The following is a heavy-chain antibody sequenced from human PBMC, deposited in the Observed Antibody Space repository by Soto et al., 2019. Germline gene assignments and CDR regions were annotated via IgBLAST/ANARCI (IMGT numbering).Heavy chain of an antibody. V-gene: IGHV4-59*01. CDR2: IYYSGST. Sequence: QVQLQESGPGLVKPSETLSLTCTVSGGSISSYYWSWIRQPPGKGLEWIGYIYYSGSTNYNPSLKSRVTISVDTSKNQFSLKLRSVTAADTAVYYCARGGMVRGVADYWGQGTLVTVSS. D-gene: IGHD3-10*01. CDR3: ARGGMVRGVADY. CDR1: GGSISSYY. J-gene: IGHJ4*02.